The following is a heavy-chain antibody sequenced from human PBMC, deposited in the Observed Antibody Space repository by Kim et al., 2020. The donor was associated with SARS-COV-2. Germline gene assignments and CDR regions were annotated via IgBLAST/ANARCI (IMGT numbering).Heavy chain of an antibody. CDR2: IIAVFGTT. V-gene: IGHV1-69*13. CDR3: ARSTQGGANARSVWGGMDV. Sequence: SVKVSCKASGATFSSTFSTSGITCVRQAPGQGLEWKGGIIAVFGTTNSAQKFQGRVTITADESTSTVYMELTSLTSEDTAVYYYARSTQGGANARSVWGGMDVWGQGTMVTVSS. D-gene: IGHD3-3*01. CDR1: GATFSSTFSTSG. J-gene: IGHJ6*02.